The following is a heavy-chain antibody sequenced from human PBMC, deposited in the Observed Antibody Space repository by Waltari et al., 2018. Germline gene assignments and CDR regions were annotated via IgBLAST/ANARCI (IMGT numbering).Heavy chain of an antibody. CDR2: ISSSGSTI. D-gene: IGHD6-13*01. J-gene: IGHJ6*02. Sequence: EVQLVESGGGLVQPGGSLRLSCAASGFTFSSDEMNWVRQGPGKGLGWVSYISSSGSTINYADSVKGRFTISRDNAKNSLYLQMNSLRAEDTAVYYCARTGYSSSWYSYYYYYGMDVWGQGTTVTVSS. V-gene: IGHV3-48*03. CDR1: GFTFSSDE. CDR3: ARTGYSSSWYSYYYYYGMDV.